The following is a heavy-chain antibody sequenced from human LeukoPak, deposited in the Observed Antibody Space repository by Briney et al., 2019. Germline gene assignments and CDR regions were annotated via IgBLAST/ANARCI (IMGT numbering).Heavy chain of an antibody. D-gene: IGHD3-9*01. V-gene: IGHV4-34*01. Sequence: SETLSLTCAVYGGSFSGYYWSWIRQPPGKGLEWIGEINHSGSTNYNPSLKSRVTISVDTSKNQFSLKLSSVTAADTAVYYCARGLLRYFDSHNWFDPWGQGTLVTVSS. CDR2: INHSGST. CDR1: GGSFSGYY. CDR3: ARGLLRYFDSHNWFDP. J-gene: IGHJ5*02.